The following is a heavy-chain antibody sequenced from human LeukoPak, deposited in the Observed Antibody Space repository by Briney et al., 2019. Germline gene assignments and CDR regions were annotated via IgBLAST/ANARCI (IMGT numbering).Heavy chain of an antibody. CDR1: GFTFSSYW. J-gene: IGHJ1*01. Sequence: GSLRLSCAASGFTFSSYWMSWVRQPPGKGLEWIGEINHSGSTNYNPSLKSRVTISVDTSKNQFSLKLSSVTAADTAVYYCARELRTSAGSYGPYFQHWGQGTLVTVSS. CDR2: INHSGST. D-gene: IGHD1-26*01. CDR3: ARELRTSAGSYGPYFQH. V-gene: IGHV4-34*01.